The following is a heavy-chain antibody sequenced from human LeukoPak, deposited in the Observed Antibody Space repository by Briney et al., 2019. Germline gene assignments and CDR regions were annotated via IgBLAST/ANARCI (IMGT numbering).Heavy chain of an antibody. CDR1: GFTFSNYW. CDR2: INSDGRST. J-gene: IGHJ4*02. D-gene: IGHD3-9*01. V-gene: IGHV3-74*01. Sequence: GGSLRLSCAASGFTFSNYWMHWVRQAPGKGLVWVSRINSDGRSTNYADSVKGRFTISRDNAKNTLYLQMNSLRAEDTAVYYCAKSSRKRYFDWLRTPFDYWGQGTLVTVSS. CDR3: AKSSRKRYFDWLRTPFDY.